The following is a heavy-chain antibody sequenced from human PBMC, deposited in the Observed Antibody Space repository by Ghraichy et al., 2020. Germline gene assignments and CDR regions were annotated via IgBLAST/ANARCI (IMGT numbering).Heavy chain of an antibody. Sequence: SETLSLTCAVYGGSFSGYYWSWIRQPPGKGLEWIGEINHSGSTNYNPSLKSRVTISVDTSKNQFSLKLSSVTAADTAVYYCARNFRVIAVAGTGYFQHWGQGTLVTVSS. CDR3: ARNFRVIAVAGTGYFQH. CDR2: INHSGST. D-gene: IGHD6-19*01. V-gene: IGHV4-34*01. CDR1: GGSFSGYY. J-gene: IGHJ1*01.